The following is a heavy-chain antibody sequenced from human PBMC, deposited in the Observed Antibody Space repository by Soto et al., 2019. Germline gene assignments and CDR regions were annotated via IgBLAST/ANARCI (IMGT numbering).Heavy chain of an antibody. CDR2: IDPSDSQA. CDR3: ARQIYDSDTGPNFQYYFDS. CDR1: GYSFASYW. V-gene: IGHV5-10-1*01. J-gene: IGHJ4*02. D-gene: IGHD3-22*01. Sequence: GESLKISCKGSGYSFASYWITWVRQKPGKGLEWMGRIDPSDSQAYYSPSFRGHVTISATKSITTVFLQWSSLRASDTAMYYCARQIYDSDTGPNFQYYFDSWGQGTPVTVSS.